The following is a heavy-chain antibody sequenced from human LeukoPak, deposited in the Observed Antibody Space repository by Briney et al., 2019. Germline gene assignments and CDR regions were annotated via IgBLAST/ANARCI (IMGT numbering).Heavy chain of an antibody. V-gene: IGHV3-23*01. J-gene: IGHJ4*02. D-gene: IGHD2-15*01. Sequence: GGSLRLSCAASGFTFSSYWMSWVRQAPGKGLEWVSVICANDGNTYYADAVKSRFTISRDNSKDTLYLQMDSLRAEDTAVYYCAKGSGSSCYSPCDYWGQGILVTVSS. CDR1: GFTFSSYW. CDR3: AKGSGSSCYSPCDY. CDR2: ICANDGNT.